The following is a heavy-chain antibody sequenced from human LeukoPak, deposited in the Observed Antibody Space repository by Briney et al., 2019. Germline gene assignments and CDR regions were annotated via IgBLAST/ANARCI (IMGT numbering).Heavy chain of an antibody. CDR1: GFTFSNAY. CDR2: ISYDGSNK. V-gene: IGHV3-30-3*01. CDR3: ARDYGYDSSGFL. D-gene: IGHD3-22*01. J-gene: IGHJ4*02. Sequence: GGSLRLSCAASGFTFSNAYMNWVRQAPGKGLEWVAVISYDGSNKYYADSVKGRFTISRDNSKNTLYLQMNSLRAEDTAVYYCARDYGYDSSGFLWGQGTLVTVSS.